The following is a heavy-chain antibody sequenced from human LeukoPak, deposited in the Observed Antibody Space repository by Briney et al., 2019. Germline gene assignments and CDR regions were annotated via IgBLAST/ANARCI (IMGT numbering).Heavy chain of an antibody. CDR1: GYSISSGYY. Sequence: SETLSLTCAVSGYSISSGYYWGWIRPPPGKGLEWIGSIYHSGRTYYNPSLKSRVIISVDTSKNQFSRKLSSVTAADTAVYYCARGVVGVVAAIRGAFDIWGQGTMVTVSS. V-gene: IGHV4-38-2*01. D-gene: IGHD2-15*01. J-gene: IGHJ3*02. CDR2: IYHSGRT. CDR3: ARGVVGVVAAIRGAFDI.